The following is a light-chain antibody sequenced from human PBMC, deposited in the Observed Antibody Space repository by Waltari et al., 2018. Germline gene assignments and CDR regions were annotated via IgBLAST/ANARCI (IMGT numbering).Light chain of an antibody. J-gene: IGLJ2*01. V-gene: IGLV1-47*01. CDR1: GSNIGTNY. Sequence: QSVLTQPPSASGTPGQRVTISCSGCGSNIGTNYPYWYQQLPGMAPRPLIYRDNHRPPGVPDRFSGSQSGTSASLAISGLRSEDEADYYCAAWDDRLRGPLFGGGTKLTVL. CDR3: AAWDDRLRGPL. CDR2: RDN.